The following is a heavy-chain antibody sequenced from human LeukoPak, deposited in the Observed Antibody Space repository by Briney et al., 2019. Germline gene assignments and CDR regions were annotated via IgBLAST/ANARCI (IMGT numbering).Heavy chain of an antibody. CDR2: IYYTGST. CDR1: GGSISSYY. J-gene: IGHJ4*02. V-gene: IGHV4-59*01. CDR3: ARWGSIAVARFDY. D-gene: IGHD6-6*01. Sequence: SQTLSLTCTLSGGSISSYYWSSIRQPPEKGLEWIGYIYYTGSTNYSPSLTSRVNISVDTSKNQFSLNLTSVTAADTAVYYCARWGSIAVARFDYWGQGTLVTVSS.